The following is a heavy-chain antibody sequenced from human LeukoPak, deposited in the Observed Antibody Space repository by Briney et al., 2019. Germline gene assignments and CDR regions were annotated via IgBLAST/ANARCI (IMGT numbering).Heavy chain of an antibody. J-gene: IGHJ4*02. CDR2: IIPILNIT. CDR1: RGTFSKYA. Sequence: SVKVSCKASRGTFSKYAISWMRQAPGQGLEWMGRIIPILNITHYAQKFQGRVTIAADKSTSTAYMELSSLRSGDTAVYYCARDDDRAREIDYWGQGTLVTVSS. CDR3: ARDDDRAREIDY. D-gene: IGHD3-22*01. V-gene: IGHV1-69*04.